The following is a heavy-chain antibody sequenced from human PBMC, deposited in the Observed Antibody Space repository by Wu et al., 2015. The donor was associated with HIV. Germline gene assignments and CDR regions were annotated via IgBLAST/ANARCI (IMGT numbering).Heavy chain of an antibody. D-gene: IGHD4-17*01. CDR1: GYTFIDYY. CDR3: ARVPTTLALLRLVWGSEGLGSYGPVSYRRPSTDGPQLRVPYP. J-gene: IGHJ5*02. CDR2: INPKNGGT. V-gene: IGHV1-2*02. Sequence: QMQLVQSGTEMKKPGASVKVSCKASGYTFIDYYLHWWRQAPRQGLEWMGWINPKNGGTQYAQNFRVRVTLTTDTSVATVYMELNSLTSDDTAVYYCARVPTTLALLRLVWGSEGLGSYGPVSYRRPSTDGPQLRVPYPW.